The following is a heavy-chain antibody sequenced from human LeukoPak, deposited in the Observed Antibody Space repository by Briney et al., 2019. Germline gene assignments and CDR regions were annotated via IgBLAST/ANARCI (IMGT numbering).Heavy chain of an antibody. V-gene: IGHV1-69*04. CDR3: ARGAAPGYCSSTSCYYYYMDV. J-gene: IGHJ6*03. CDR2: IIPILGIA. CDR1: GGTFSSYA. D-gene: IGHD2-2*01. Sequence: SVKVSCKASGGTFSSYAISWVRQAPGQGLEWMGRIIPILGIANYAQKFQGRVTITADKSTSTAYMELSSLRSEDTAVYYCARGAAPGYCSSTSCYYYYMDVWGKGTTVTVSS.